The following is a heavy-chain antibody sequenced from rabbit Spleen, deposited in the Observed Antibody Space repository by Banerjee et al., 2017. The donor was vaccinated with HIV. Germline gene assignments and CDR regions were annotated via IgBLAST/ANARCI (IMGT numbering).Heavy chain of an antibody. CDR3: VRDTWAFNL. CDR1: GFTISSNYW. D-gene: IGHD3-1*01. V-gene: IGHV1S40*01. J-gene: IGHJ4*01. CDR2: IASGSSGTT. Sequence: QSLEESGGDLVKPGASLTLTCTASGFTISSNYWMCWVRQAPGKGLEWIACIASGSSGTTYYASWAKGRFTITRSTSLNTVTLQLNSLTAADTATYFCVRDTWAFNLWGPGTLVTVS.